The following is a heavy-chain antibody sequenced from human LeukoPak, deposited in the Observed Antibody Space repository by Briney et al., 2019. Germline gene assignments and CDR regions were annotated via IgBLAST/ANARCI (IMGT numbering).Heavy chain of an antibody. D-gene: IGHD2-2*01. J-gene: IGHJ4*02. V-gene: IGHV1-69*13. CDR2: IIPIFGTA. CDR3: ANGRGSSTSCPLCPEFDY. Sequence: GASVKVSCKASGGTFGSYAISWVRQAPGQGLEWMGGIIPIFGTANYAQKFQGRVTITADESTSTAYMELSSLRAEDTALYYCANGRGSSTSCPLCPEFDYWGQGTLVSVSS. CDR1: GGTFGSYA.